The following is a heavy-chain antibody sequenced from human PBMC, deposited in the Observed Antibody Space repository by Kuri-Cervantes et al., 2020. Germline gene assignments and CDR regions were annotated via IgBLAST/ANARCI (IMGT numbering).Heavy chain of an antibody. CDR1: GGSFSGYY. Sequence: SETLSLTCAVYGGSFSGYYWSWIRQPPGKVLEWIGEINPSGSTNYYPSLKSRVTISVDTSKNQFSLKLSSVTAADTAVFYCASGLLVRRRQRVNAFDIWGQGTMVTVSS. D-gene: IGHD3-10*01. V-gene: IGHV4-34*01. CDR3: ASGLLVRRRQRVNAFDI. J-gene: IGHJ3*02. CDR2: INPSGST.